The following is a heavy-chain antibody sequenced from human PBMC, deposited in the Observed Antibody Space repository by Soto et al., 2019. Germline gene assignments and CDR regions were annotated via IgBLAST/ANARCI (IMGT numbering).Heavy chain of an antibody. CDR2: ISTYNGNT. D-gene: IGHD3-22*01. Sequence: QVQLVQSGAEVKKPGASVKVSCKASGYTFTSYDISWVRQAPGQGLEWMGWISTYNGNTNYAQKLQVRVTMTTDTSTSTAYMELRSLRSDDTAVYYCARVPATGYYYDSSGYYYFDYWGQGTLVTVSS. CDR1: GYTFTSYD. CDR3: ARVPATGYYYDSSGYYYFDY. J-gene: IGHJ4*02. V-gene: IGHV1-18*01.